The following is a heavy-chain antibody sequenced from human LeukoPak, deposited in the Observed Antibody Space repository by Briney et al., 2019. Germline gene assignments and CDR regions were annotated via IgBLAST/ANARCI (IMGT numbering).Heavy chain of an antibody. CDR2: FGGSGAGT. J-gene: IGHJ4*02. CDR1: GGSISSYA. CDR3: AKRERYYFDS. Sequence: ETLSLTCTVSGGSISSYAMSWVRQAPGKGLEWVSTFGGSGAGTYYADSVKGRFTISRDNSKNTLYLQMNSLRAEDTAVYYCAKRERYYFDSWGQGTLVTVS. V-gene: IGHV3-23*01.